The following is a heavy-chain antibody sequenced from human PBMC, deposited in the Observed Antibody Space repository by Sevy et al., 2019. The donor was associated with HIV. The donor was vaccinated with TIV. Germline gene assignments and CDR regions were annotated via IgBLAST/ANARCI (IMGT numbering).Heavy chain of an antibody. D-gene: IGHD1-26*01. CDR1: GFGVSRSA. V-gene: IGHV3-53*01. CDR3: ARRLGAVDDAFDI. CDR2: IYSGGTP. Sequence: GGSLRLSCAASGFGVSRSAMNWVRQAPGKGLEWVSAIYSGGTPYYADSVKGRFTISRDNSKNTLYLQMNSLSPEDTAVYYCARRLGAVDDAFDIWDQGTMVTVSS. J-gene: IGHJ3*02.